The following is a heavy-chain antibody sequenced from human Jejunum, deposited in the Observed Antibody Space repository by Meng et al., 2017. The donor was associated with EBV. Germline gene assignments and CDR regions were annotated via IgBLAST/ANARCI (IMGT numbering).Heavy chain of an antibody. J-gene: IGHJ5*02. CDR1: GLRHSRCW. CDR2: INSDGSKT. CDR3: VRGPPPDT. V-gene: IGHV3-74*01. Sequence: QLVVAGVGLVKPGASRRLSSGASGLRHSRCWMHWVRQAPGKGRVGVSLINSDGSKTNNADSVKGRFPIARDIAKNTLYLQLNSLRADDTAVYYCVRGPPPDTWGQGTLVTVSS.